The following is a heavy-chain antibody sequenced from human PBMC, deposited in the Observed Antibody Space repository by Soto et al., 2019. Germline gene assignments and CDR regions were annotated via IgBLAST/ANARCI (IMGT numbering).Heavy chain of an antibody. J-gene: IGHJ4*02. D-gene: IGHD2-8*01. Sequence: LRLSCAASGFTFSSYSMNWVRQAPGKGLEWVSFISSSSSYIYYADSVKGRFTISRDNAKNSVYLQMNSLRAEDTAVYYCARVSDDIVLTSEWWGQGTLVTVSS. CDR2: ISSSSSYI. V-gene: IGHV3-21*01. CDR3: ARVSDDIVLTSEW. CDR1: GFTFSSYS.